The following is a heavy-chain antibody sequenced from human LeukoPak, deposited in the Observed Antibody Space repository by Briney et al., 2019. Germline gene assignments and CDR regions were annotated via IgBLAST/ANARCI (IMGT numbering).Heavy chain of an antibody. CDR3: ARSIAAAPLDY. Sequence: GGSLRLSCAASGFTFSSYSMNWVRQAPGKGLEWVSSISSSSSYIYYADSVKGRFTISRDNVKNSLYLQMNSLRAEDTAVYYCARSIAAAPLDYWGQGTLVTVSS. CDR1: GFTFSSYS. D-gene: IGHD6-13*01. CDR2: ISSSSSYI. J-gene: IGHJ4*02. V-gene: IGHV3-21*01.